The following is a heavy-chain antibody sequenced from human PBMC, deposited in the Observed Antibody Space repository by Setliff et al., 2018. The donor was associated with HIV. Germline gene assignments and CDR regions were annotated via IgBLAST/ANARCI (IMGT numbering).Heavy chain of an antibody. CDR2: IYTSGSA. V-gene: IGHV4-61*02. Sequence: PSETLSLTCTVSGGSITSGFYYWTWIRQPAGKGLEWIGRIYTSGSANYNPSLKSRVTMSVDTSKNQFSLKLSSVTAADTAVYYCARAPGYSYSFYFDSWGQGTLVTVSS. D-gene: IGHD5-18*01. CDR1: GGSITSGFYY. J-gene: IGHJ4*02. CDR3: ARAPGYSYSFYFDS.